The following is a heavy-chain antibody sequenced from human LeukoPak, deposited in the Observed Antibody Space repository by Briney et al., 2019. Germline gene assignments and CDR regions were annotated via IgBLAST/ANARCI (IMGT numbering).Heavy chain of an antibody. V-gene: IGHV1-18*01. D-gene: IGHD5-24*01. CDR3: ARDNYDY. J-gene: IGHJ4*02. CDR1: GYTFTSYG. Sequence: GSVTVTFKTSGYTFTSYGFSWARQAPGQGLEWMGWIATHNANKYYTEKLQGRLTMTTDTSTRTAYMELKGLRSDDTAVYYCARDNYDYWGQGTLVAVSS. CDR2: IATHNANK.